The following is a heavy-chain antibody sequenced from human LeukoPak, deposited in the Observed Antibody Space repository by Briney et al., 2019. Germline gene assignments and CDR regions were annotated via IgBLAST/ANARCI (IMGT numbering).Heavy chain of an antibody. CDR2: MNPNSGNT. V-gene: IGHV1-8*02. J-gene: IGHJ5*02. Sequence: ASVKVSCKTSGYTFTNYDINWVRQATGQGLEWMGWMNPNSGNTGYAQKFQGRVTMTRNTSISTAYMELSSLRSEDTAVYYCARGDSSSSFNWFDPWGQGTLVTVSS. D-gene: IGHD6-13*01. CDR3: ARGDSSSSFNWFDP. CDR1: GYTFTNYD.